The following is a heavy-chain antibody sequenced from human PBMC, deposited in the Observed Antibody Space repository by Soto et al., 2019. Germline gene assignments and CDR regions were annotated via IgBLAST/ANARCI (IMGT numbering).Heavy chain of an antibody. J-gene: IGHJ6*02. V-gene: IGHV3-23*01. CDR2: ISGSGGST. CDR3: ASRGGGSTSSYYYYYGTDV. CDR1: GFTFSSYA. D-gene: IGHD2-2*01. Sequence: PGGSLRLSCAASGFTFSSYAMSWVRQAPGKGLEWVSAISGSGGSTYYADSVKGRFTISRDNSKNTLYLQMNSLRAEDTAVYYCASRGGGSTSSYYYYYGTDVWGQGTTVTVSS.